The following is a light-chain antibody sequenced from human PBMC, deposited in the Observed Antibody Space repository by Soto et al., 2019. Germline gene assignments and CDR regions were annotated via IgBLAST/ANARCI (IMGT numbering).Light chain of an antibody. CDR2: GAS. CDR3: LQGYNYPLT. J-gene: IGKJ4*01. V-gene: IGKV1-6*01. Sequence: AIQMTQSPSSLSASVGDGVTITCRASQAIGNDLGWYQWKPGKAPKLLISGASSLQSGVPSRFSGSGSGTDFTLTITSLQPEDFATYLCLQGYNYPLTFGGGTTVDIK. CDR1: QAIGND.